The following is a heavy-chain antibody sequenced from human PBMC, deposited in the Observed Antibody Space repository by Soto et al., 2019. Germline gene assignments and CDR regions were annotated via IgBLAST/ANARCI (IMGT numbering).Heavy chain of an antibody. CDR1: GFTFSSYS. J-gene: IGHJ5*02. D-gene: IGHD2-2*01. CDR2: ISSSSSYI. Sequence: GGSLRLSCAASGFTFSSYSMNWVRQAPGKGLEWVSSISSSSSYIYYADSVKGRFTISRDNAKNSLYLQMNSLRAEDTAVYYCARDCSSTSCYHWFDPWGQGTLVTVSS. CDR3: ARDCSSTSCYHWFDP. V-gene: IGHV3-21*01.